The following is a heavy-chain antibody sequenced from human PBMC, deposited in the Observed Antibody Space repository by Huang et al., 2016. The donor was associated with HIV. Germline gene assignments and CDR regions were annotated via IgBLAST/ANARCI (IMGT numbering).Heavy chain of an antibody. CDR1: TFTFGAYW. CDR3: ATKTAAMDI. CDR2: IKQDESEK. J-gene: IGHJ6*02. D-gene: IGHD1-7*01. V-gene: IGHV3-7*01. Sequence: VESGGRLVQPGGSIRLSCVGSTFTFGAYWMSWVRQSPRKGLEWVANIKQDESEKYYVESGKGRVNISRDNAKKVLFLEMNNVRVEDTATYYCATKTAAMDIWGQGTTVTVS.